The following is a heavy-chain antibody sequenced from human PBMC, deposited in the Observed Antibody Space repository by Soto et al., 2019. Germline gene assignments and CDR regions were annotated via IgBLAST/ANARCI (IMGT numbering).Heavy chain of an antibody. CDR1: GFTFSSYS. D-gene: IGHD4-4*01. J-gene: IGHJ5*01. Sequence: LRLSCAASGFTFSSYSMNWVRQAPGKGLEWVSSISSSSSYIYYADSVKGRFTISRDNAKNSLYLQMNSLRAEDTAVYYCARESYSNYGNWFDPWGQGTLVTVSS. V-gene: IGHV3-21*01. CDR2: ISSSSSYI. CDR3: ARESYSNYGNWFDP.